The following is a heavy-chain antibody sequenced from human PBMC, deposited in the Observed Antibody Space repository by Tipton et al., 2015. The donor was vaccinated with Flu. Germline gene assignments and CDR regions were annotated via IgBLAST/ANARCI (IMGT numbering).Heavy chain of an antibody. Sequence: TLSLTYTVSGASISSGSYYWAWIRQPPGKGLEWVGSVYYSGTTYYNPSLKSRVTISADTSKNQFSLNLRSVTAADTAVYYCAKKVTTSDFDYWGQGILVAVSS. D-gene: IGHD1-14*01. J-gene: IGHJ4*02. CDR3: AKKVTTSDFDY. V-gene: IGHV4-39*07. CDR1: GASISSGSYY. CDR2: VYYSGTT.